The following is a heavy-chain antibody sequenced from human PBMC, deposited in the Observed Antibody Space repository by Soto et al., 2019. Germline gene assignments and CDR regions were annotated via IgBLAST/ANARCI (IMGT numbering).Heavy chain of an antibody. CDR1: GFTLSNYW. CDR2: INSDGSSA. V-gene: IGHV3-74*01. J-gene: IGHJ4*02. D-gene: IGHD1-26*01. Sequence: GGSLRLSCAASGFTLSNYWTHWVRQAPGKGLVWVSRINSDGSSATYADSVKGRFTISRDNAKNTLYLQMNSLGAEDTAVYYCARSVSGYFDFWGQGTLVTVSS. CDR3: ARSVSGYFDF.